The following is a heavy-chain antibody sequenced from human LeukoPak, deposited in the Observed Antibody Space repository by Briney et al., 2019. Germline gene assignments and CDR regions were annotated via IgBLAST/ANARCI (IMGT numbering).Heavy chain of an antibody. V-gene: IGHV1-18*01. CDR3: ARFGGYCSSTSCYTSEYFQH. D-gene: IGHD2-2*02. CDR1: GYTFTSYG. J-gene: IGHJ1*01. Sequence: ASVKVSCKASGYTFTSYGISWVRQAPGQGLEWMGWIGAYNGNTNYAQKLQGRVTMTTDTSTSTAYMELRSLRSDDTAVYYCARFGGYCSSTSCYTSEYFQHWGQGTLVTVSS. CDR2: IGAYNGNT.